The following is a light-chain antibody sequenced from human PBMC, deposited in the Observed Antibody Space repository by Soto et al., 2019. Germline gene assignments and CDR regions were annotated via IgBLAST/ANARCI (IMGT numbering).Light chain of an antibody. CDR3: QQYNSYPWA. J-gene: IGKJ1*01. V-gene: IGKV1-5*03. CDR1: QTISTW. Sequence: IQMTQSPSTLSASVGDRVTFTCRASQTISTWLAWYQQKPGEAPKLLIYKASTLEVGVPSRFSASGSGIEFTLTINTLQPADFATYCCQQYNSYPWAFGQGTKV. CDR2: KAS.